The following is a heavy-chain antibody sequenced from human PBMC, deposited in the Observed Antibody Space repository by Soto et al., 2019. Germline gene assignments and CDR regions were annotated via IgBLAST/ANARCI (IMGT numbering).Heavy chain of an antibody. V-gene: IGHV3-30*18. J-gene: IGHJ4*02. CDR3: AKPPITMIVVVTPLDY. CDR1: GFTFSSYG. Sequence: GGSLRLSCAASGFTFSSYGMHWVRQAPGKGLEWVAVISYDGSNKYYADSVKGRFTISRDNSKNTLYLQMNSLRAEDTAVYYCAKPPITMIVVVTPLDYWGQGTLVTVSS. D-gene: IGHD3-22*01. CDR2: ISYDGSNK.